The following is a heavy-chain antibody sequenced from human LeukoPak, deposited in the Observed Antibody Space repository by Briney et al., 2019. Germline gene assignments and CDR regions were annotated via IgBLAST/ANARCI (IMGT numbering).Heavy chain of an antibody. Sequence: EASVKVSCKASGYTFTGYYMHWVRQAPGQGLEWMGWINPNSGGTNYAQKFQDRVTMTRDTSISTAYMELSRLRFADTAVYYCARSPHILTGENFDYWGQGILVTVSS. J-gene: IGHJ4*02. V-gene: IGHV1-2*02. D-gene: IGHD3-9*01. CDR2: INPNSGGT. CDR1: GYTFTGYY. CDR3: ARSPHILTGENFDY.